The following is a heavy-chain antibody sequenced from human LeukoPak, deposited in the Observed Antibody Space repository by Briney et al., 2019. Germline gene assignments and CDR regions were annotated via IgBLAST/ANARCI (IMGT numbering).Heavy chain of an antibody. CDR2: IYYSGST. J-gene: IGHJ6*03. V-gene: IGHV4-59*01. D-gene: IGHD2-2*01. CDR3: AGVSSTSFIPGYYYYYMDV. Sequence: PSETLSLTCTVSGGSISSYYWSWIRQPPGKGLEWIGYIYYSGSTNYNPSLKSRVTISVDTSKNQFSLKLSSVTAADTAVYYCAGVSSTSFIPGYYYYYMDVWGKGTTVTVSS. CDR1: GGSISSYY.